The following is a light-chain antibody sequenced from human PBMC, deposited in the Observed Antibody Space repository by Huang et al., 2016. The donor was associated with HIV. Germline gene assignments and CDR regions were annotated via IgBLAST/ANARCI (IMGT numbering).Light chain of an antibody. CDR3: QQSYSAPPT. CDR1: QSINRS. V-gene: IGKV1-39*01. J-gene: IGKJ4*01. CDR2: HAS. Sequence: IQMAQSPSSLSASVGDRVTLTCRASQSINRSLNWYQLKPGKAPKFLIYHASTLQSGVPSRFSGSGSGTDFTLTITSLQPEDFATYFCQQSYSAPPTFGGGTKVEIK.